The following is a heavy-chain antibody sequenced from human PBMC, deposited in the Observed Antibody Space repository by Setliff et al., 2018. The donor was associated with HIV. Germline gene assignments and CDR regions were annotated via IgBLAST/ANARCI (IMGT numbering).Heavy chain of an antibody. Sequence: PSETLSLTCAVYGGSFSSYYWSWIRQPPGKGLEWIGYIHYSGNTYNNPSLNSRISISVDMSKNKFSLKLSSLTAADTAVYYCARGGLGVVTSFDSWGPGTLVTVSS. CDR1: GGSFSSYY. V-gene: IGHV4-34*09. D-gene: IGHD3-3*01. CDR2: IHYSGNT. CDR3: ARGGLGVVTSFDS. J-gene: IGHJ4*02.